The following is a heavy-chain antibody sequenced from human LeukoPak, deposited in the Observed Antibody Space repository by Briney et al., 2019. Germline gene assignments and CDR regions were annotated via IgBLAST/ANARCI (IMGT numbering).Heavy chain of an antibody. V-gene: IGHV4-61*01. Sequence: PSETLSLTCTVSGDSVSSSSYYWSWIRQPPGKGLEWIGYIYYSGSTNYNPSLKSRVTISVDTSKNQFSLKLTSVTAADTAVYYCARTVATQSPYFDYWGQGTLVTVSS. J-gene: IGHJ4*02. CDR2: IYYSGST. D-gene: IGHD5-12*01. CDR3: ARTVATQSPYFDY. CDR1: GDSVSSSSYY.